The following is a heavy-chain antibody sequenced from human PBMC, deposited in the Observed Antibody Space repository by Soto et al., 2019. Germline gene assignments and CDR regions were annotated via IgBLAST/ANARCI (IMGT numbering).Heavy chain of an antibody. D-gene: IGHD3-16*01. Sequence: GGSLRLSCGASGFTFSDYAMHWVRQAPGKGLEWVALTSYDGSDKYYADSVEGRFTVSRDNSRNTLYLQMNNLRAEDTAMYYCAKDSGYYGLGSSFRENWFDTWGQGTLVTVSS. J-gene: IGHJ5*02. V-gene: IGHV3-30-3*01. CDR3: AKDSGYYGLGSSFRENWFDT. CDR2: TSYDGSDK. CDR1: GFTFSDYA.